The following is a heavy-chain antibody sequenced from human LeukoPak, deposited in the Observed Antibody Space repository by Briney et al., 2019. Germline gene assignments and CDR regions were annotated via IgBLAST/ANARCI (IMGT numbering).Heavy chain of an antibody. CDR3: ARPGCSSTSCYLLPYAFDI. CDR1: GGSISSSSYY. D-gene: IGHD2-2*01. V-gene: IGHV4-39*01. J-gene: IGHJ3*02. Sequence: PSETLSLTCTVSGGSISSSSYYWGWIRQPPGKGLEWIGSIYYSGSTYYNPSLKSRVTISVDTSKNQFSLKLRSVTAADTAVYYCARPGCSSTSCYLLPYAFDIWGQGTMVTVSS. CDR2: IYYSGST.